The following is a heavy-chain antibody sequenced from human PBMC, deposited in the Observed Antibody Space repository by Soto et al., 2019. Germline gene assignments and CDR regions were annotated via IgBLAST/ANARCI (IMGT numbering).Heavy chain of an antibody. CDR3: ARDGQYSGYDWDY. CDR2: TYYRSKWYT. D-gene: IGHD5-12*01. Sequence: SQTLSLTCAISGDSVSSNIVTWNWIRQSPSRGLEWLGRTYYRSKWYTDYAESVKGRIIINPDTSKNQFSLHLYSVTPEDTAVYYCARDGQYSGYDWDYWGQGTLVTVSS. J-gene: IGHJ4*02. CDR1: GDSVSSNIVT. V-gene: IGHV6-1*01.